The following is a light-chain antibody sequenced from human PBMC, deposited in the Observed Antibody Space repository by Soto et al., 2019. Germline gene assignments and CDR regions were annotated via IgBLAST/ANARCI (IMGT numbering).Light chain of an antibody. J-gene: IGLJ1*01. CDR3: SPYPSTSRYV. V-gene: IGLV2-18*02. CDR2: EVT. Sequence: QSVLTQPPSVSGSPGQSVTISCTGTSSDVGKYDRVSWYQQPPGTAPKLIIYEVTNRPSGVPARFSGSKSGNTASLTISGLQAEDEADYYCSPYPSTSRYVFGPGTKVTVL. CDR1: SSDVGKYDR.